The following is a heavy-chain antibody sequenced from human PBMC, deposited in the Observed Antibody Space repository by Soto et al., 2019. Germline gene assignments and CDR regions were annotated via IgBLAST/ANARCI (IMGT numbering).Heavy chain of an antibody. CDR3: ARDRRYCSGTSCFTFLGTDY. J-gene: IGHJ4*02. CDR1: GYTFTNFF. CDR2: INPSGGDT. V-gene: IGHV1-46*01. Sequence: ASVKVSCKASGYTFTNFFIHWVRQAPGQGLEWMRIINPSGGDTTYAQKFQGRVTMTGDMSTSTVYMDLSSLRFEDTAVYYCARDRRYCSGTSCFTFLGTDYWGQGTLVTVS. D-gene: IGHD2-2*02.